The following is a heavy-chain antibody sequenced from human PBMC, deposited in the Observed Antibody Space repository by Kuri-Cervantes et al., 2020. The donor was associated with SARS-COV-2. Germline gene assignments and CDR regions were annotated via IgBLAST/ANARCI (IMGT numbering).Heavy chain of an antibody. J-gene: IGHJ6*03. CDR3: ARAPYYDYPGSYYYYTDV. V-gene: IGHV4-4*07. CDR2: IYTSGST. CDR1: GGSISSYY. D-gene: IGHD3-3*01. Sequence: ESLKISCTVSGGSISSYYWSWIRQPAGKGLEWIGRIYTSGSTNYNPSLKSRVTMSVDTSKNQFSLKLSSVTAADTAVYYCARAPYYDYPGSYYYYTDVWGKGTTVTVSS.